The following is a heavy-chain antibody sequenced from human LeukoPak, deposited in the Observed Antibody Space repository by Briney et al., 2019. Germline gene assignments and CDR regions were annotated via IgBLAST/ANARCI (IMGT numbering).Heavy chain of an antibody. Sequence: GGSLRLSCAASGFTFSNYGMHWVRQAPGKGLEWVTLIRSDATSEFYADSVKGRFTISRDNSRNTLYLQMNSLRAEDTAVYYCAKDLPAAYFDYWGQGTLVTVSS. CDR2: IRSDATSE. D-gene: IGHD2-2*01. J-gene: IGHJ4*02. CDR1: GFTFSNYG. CDR3: AKDLPAAYFDY. V-gene: IGHV3-30*02.